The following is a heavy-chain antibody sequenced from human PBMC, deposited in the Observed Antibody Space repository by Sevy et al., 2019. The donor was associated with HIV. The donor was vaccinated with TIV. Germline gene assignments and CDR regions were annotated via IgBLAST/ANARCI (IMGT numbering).Heavy chain of an antibody. CDR2: MWYDGNNK. CDR3: ARGPSLIVAGAAGYLDY. J-gene: IGHJ4*02. V-gene: IGHV3-33*01. Sequence: GGSLRLSCTASGFTFSNFGIHWVRQAPGKGLQWVALMWYDGNNKYYAHSVKGRFTVSRDSSRNTVYLQMNNLGAEDTAMYYCARGPSLIVAGAAGYLDYWGQGTLVTVSS. D-gene: IGHD2-21*01. CDR1: GFTFSNFG.